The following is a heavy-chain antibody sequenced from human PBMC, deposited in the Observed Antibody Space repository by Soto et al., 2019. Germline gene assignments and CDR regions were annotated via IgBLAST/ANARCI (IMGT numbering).Heavy chain of an antibody. V-gene: IGHV3-7*01. D-gene: IGHD2-2*01. Sequence: EVQLVESGGGLVQPGGSLRLSCAASGFTFSSYWMSWVRQAPGKGLEWVANIKQDGSEKYYVDSVKGRFTISRDNAKNSLYLQMNSLRAEDTAVYYCARSPPYCSSTSCRMPPQAFDYWGQGTLVTVSS. CDR3: ARSPPYCSSTSCRMPPQAFDY. CDR2: IKQDGSEK. CDR1: GFTFSSYW. J-gene: IGHJ4*02.